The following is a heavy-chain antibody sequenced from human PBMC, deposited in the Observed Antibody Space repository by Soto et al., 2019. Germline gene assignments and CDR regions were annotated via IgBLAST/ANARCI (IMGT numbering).Heavy chain of an antibody. CDR1: GFTFSYHA. D-gene: IGHD1-1*01. Sequence: QVQLVESGGGVVQPGRSLRLSCAASGFTFSYHALNWVRQAPGKGLEWVAVISYDGDNKYIAESVKGRFTISRDNSKNTGSLQMNSLRAEATAMYFCARGTTTSAFSAMDVWGQGTTVTVSS. V-gene: IGHV3-30-3*01. CDR3: ARGTTTSAFSAMDV. J-gene: IGHJ6*02. CDR2: ISYDGDNK.